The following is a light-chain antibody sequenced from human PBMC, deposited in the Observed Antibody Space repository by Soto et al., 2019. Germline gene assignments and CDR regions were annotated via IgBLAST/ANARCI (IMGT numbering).Light chain of an antibody. V-gene: IGKV3-20*01. Sequence: EIVLTQSPGTLSLSPGERATLSCRASQTVTGSYLAWYQKKPGQAPILLIYGASNRATGIPDRFSGSGSGTDFILTISRLEPEDFAVYYCQQCGPSLKYTFGQGTKLEIK. J-gene: IGKJ2*01. CDR1: QTVTGSY. CDR2: GAS. CDR3: QQCGPSLKYT.